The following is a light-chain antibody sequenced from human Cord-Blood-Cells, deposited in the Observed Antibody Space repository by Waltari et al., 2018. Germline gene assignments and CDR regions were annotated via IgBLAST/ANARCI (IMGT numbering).Light chain of an antibody. J-gene: IGLJ1*01. CDR3: CSYAGSYTYV. CDR2: DVI. Sequence: QSALTQPRSVSGSPGQSVTIPCTGTSSDVGGYNYVSCYQQHPGKAPKLMICDVIKRPAGVPYRFSGSKSGNTASLTSSGLQAEDEADYYCCSYAGSYTYVFGTGTKVTVL. CDR1: SSDVGGYNY. V-gene: IGLV2-11*01.